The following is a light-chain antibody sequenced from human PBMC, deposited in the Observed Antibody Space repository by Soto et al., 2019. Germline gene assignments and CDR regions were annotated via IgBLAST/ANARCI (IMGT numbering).Light chain of an antibody. J-gene: IGKJ1*01. Sequence: EIVLTQSPGTLSLSPGERATLSCRASQSFSSSYLAWYQQKPGQAPRLLIYGASSRATGIPDRFSGSGSGTDFTLTISRLEPEDFAVYYRQQYGSSPWTFGQGTKVDI. CDR1: QSFSSSY. CDR2: GAS. V-gene: IGKV3-20*01. CDR3: QQYGSSPWT.